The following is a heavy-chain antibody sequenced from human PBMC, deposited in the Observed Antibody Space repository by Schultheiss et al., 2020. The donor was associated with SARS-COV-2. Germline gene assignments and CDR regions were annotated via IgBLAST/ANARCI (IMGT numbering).Heavy chain of an antibody. J-gene: IGHJ3*02. CDR3: ARDDGQQLGIATFNFDI. V-gene: IGHV4-59*12. CDR2: IYYSGST. CDR1: GGSISSYY. D-gene: IGHD6-13*01. Sequence: SETLSLTCTVSGGSISSYYWSWIRQPPGKGLEWIGYIYYSGSTNYNPSLKSRVTISVDTSKNQFSLKLSSVTAADTAVYYCARDDGQQLGIATFNFDIWGQGTMVTVSS.